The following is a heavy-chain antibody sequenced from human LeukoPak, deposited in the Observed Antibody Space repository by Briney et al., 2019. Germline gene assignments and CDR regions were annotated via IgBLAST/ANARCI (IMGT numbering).Heavy chain of an antibody. V-gene: IGHV4-34*01. D-gene: IGHD5-18*01. CDR2: INHSGST. CDR1: GGSFSGYY. J-gene: IGHJ2*01. Sequence: ASETLSLTCAVYGGSFSGYYWSWIRQPPGKGLEWIGEINHSGSTNYNPSLKSRVTISVDTSKNQFSLKLSSVTAADTAVYYCARTRGYSYGTYWYFDLWGRGTLVTVSS. CDR3: ARTRGYSYGTYWYFDL.